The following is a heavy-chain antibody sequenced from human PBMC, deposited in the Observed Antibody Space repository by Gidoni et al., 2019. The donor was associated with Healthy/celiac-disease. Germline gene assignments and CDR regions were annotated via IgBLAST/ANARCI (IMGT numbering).Heavy chain of an antibody. D-gene: IGHD4-17*01. CDR1: GITFSGSD. J-gene: IGHJ4*02. CDR2: IRSKATSSAT. CDR3: TTPGVHDYGDLRGDY. Sequence: EVQLVESGGGVVEPGGSLKLSWAASGITFSGSDMHWVRPASGTGLGWVGRIRSKATSSATAYAASVKGRFTISRDDSKNTAYLQMNSLKTEDTAVYYCTTPGVHDYGDLRGDYWGQGTLVTVSS. V-gene: IGHV3-73*02.